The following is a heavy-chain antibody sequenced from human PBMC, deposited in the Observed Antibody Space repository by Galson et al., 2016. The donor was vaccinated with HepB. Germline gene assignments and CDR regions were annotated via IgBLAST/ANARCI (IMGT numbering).Heavy chain of an antibody. CDR1: GYTFTSYG. J-gene: IGHJ6*02. CDR2: SSAYNGNK. V-gene: IGHV1-18*01. Sequence: SVKVSCKASGYTFTSYGISWVRQAPGQGLEWMGWSSAYNGNKKYAQRFQGRVTMTTDTSTSTDYMELRSLRPDDTAVYYCARDRRVALFGMDVWGQGTTGTVPS. CDR3: ARDRRVALFGMDV. D-gene: IGHD3-3*01.